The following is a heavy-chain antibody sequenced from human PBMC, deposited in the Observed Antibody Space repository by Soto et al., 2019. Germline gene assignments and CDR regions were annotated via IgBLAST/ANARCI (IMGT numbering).Heavy chain of an antibody. CDR2: ISWNSGSI. J-gene: IGHJ2*01. Sequence: EVQLVESGGGLVQPGRSLRLSCAASGFTFDDYAMHWVRQAPGKGLEWVSGISWNSGSIGYADSVKGRFTISRDNAKNSLYLQMNSLRAEDTALYYCAKGQWGCDYGDYEGVGYFDLWGRGTLVTVSS. V-gene: IGHV3-9*01. CDR1: GFTFDDYA. D-gene: IGHD4-17*01. CDR3: AKGQWGCDYGDYEGVGYFDL.